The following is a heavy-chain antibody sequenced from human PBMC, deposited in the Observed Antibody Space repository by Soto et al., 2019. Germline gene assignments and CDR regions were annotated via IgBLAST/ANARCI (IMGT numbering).Heavy chain of an antibody. CDR2: FIPIFGTA. D-gene: IGHD3-10*01. CDR3: ARGQVGFRSPARSGMDV. J-gene: IGHJ6*02. CDR1: GGTFSSYA. V-gene: IGHV1-69*01. Sequence: QVQLVQSGAEVKKPGSSVKVSCKASGGTFSSYAISWVRQAPGQGLEWMGGFIPIFGTANYAQKFQGRVTITADESPSTGYMERSSLRSEDTAVYYCARGQVGFRSPARSGMDVWGQGTTVTVSS.